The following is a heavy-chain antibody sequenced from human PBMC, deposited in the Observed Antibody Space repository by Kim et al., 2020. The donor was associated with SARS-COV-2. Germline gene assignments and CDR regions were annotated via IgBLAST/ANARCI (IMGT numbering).Heavy chain of an antibody. D-gene: IGHD3-10*01. J-gene: IGHJ3*01. Sequence: SETLSLTCAVYGGSFSDFWGWIRQPPGKGLEWIVEINESGSTNHNPSLKSRVSISVDTSKNQFSLRLTSVTAADAAADYCAREAFIMVRGVTITQRVGFDVWGQGTMVTVSS. CDR2: INESGST. CDR1: GGSFSDF. V-gene: IGHV4-34*01. CDR3: AREAFIMVRGVTITQRVGFDV.